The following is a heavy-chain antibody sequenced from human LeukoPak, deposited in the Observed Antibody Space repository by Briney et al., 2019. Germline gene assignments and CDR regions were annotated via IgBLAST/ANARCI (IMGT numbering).Heavy chain of an antibody. J-gene: IGHJ4*02. CDR2: IYSGGST. V-gene: IGHV3-53*01. D-gene: IGHD6-13*01. Sequence: GSLRLSCAASGFTVSSNYMSWVRQAPGKGLEWVSVIYSGGSTYYADSVKGQFTISRDNSKNTLYLQMNSLRAEDTAVYYCAREANSSSWRTIDYWGQGTLVTVSS. CDR3: AREANSSSWRTIDY. CDR1: GFTVSSNY.